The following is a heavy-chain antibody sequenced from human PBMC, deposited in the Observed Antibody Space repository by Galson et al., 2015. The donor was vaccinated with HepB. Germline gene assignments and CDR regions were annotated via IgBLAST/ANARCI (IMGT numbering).Heavy chain of an antibody. Sequence: SLRLSCAASGFTFSSYSMHWVRQAPGKGLVWVSLINNDGSNKYYADSVKGRFTISRDNSKNTLYLQMNRLRAEDTAVYYCAREEVVVVLAHYYYYGMDVWGQGTTVTVSS. J-gene: IGHJ6*02. CDR1: GFTFSSYS. V-gene: IGHV3-30*04. CDR3: AREEVVVVLAHYYYYGMDV. CDR2: INNDGSNK. D-gene: IGHD2-2*01.